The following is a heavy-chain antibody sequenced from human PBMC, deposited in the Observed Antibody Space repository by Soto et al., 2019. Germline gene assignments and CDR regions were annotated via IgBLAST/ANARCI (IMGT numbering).Heavy chain of an antibody. D-gene: IGHD6-6*01. Sequence: PHGLDLEWLALIYWDDDKRYSPSLKSRLTITKDTSKNQVVLTMTNMDPVDTATYYCAHSEYSSSSLPFDYWGQGTLVTVSS. CDR2: IYWDDDK. CDR3: AHSEYSSSSLPFDY. J-gene: IGHJ4*02. V-gene: IGHV2-5*02.